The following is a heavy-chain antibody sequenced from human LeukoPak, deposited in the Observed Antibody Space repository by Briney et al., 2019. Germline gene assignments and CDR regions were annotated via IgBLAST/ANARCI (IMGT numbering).Heavy chain of an antibody. Sequence: GGSLRLSCAASGFTFSSYSMNWVRQAPGKGLEWVSSISSSSSYIYYADSVKGRFTISRDNAKNSLYLQMNSLRAEDTAVYYCARDKLPGGMSYYYYYGMDVWGKGTTDTVSS. J-gene: IGHJ6*04. CDR2: ISSSSSYI. V-gene: IGHV3-21*01. CDR1: GFTFSSYS. CDR3: ARDKLPGGMSYYYYYGMDV. D-gene: IGHD3-16*01.